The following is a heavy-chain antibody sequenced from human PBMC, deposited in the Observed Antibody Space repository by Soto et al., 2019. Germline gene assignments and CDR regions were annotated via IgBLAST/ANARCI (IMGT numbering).Heavy chain of an antibody. D-gene: IGHD6-19*01. CDR3: ASHYRSGWYLNWFDP. Sequence: SGTLSLTCTVSGGSISSSSYYWGWIRQPPGKGLEWIGSIYYSGSTYYNPSLKSRVTISVDTSKNQFSLKLSSVTAADTAVYYCASHYRSGWYLNWFDPWGQGTLVTVSS. J-gene: IGHJ5*02. CDR1: GGSISSSSYY. V-gene: IGHV4-39*01. CDR2: IYYSGST.